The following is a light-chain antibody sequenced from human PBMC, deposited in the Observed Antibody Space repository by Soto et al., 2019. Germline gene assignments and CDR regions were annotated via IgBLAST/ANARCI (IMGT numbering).Light chain of an antibody. CDR1: NSNIRAGFD. Sequence: QSVLTQPPSVSGAPGQRVTISCTGSNSNIRAGFDVNWYQHLPGTAPKLLIYGDTIRPSGVPDRFSGSKSATSASLAIAGLLVEDEGDYYCQSYDSSLSGPVLFGGGTQLTVL. V-gene: IGLV1-40*01. J-gene: IGLJ2*01. CDR2: GDT. CDR3: QSYDSSLSGPVL.